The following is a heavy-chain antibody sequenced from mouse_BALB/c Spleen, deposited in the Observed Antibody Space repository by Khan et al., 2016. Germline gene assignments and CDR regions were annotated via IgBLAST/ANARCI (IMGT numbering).Heavy chain of an antibody. CDR3: ASYYFGSRDY. D-gene: IGHD1-1*01. CDR2: INPSNGRT. J-gene: IGHJ2*01. V-gene: IGHV1S81*02. Sequence: QVQLQQPGAELVKPGASVKLSCKASGYTFTSYWMHWVKQRPGQGLEWIGEINPSNGRTNYNEKFKSKATLTVDKSSSTAYMQLSSLTSEDSVFYYCASYYFGSRDYWGQGTTLTVSS. CDR1: GYTFTSYW.